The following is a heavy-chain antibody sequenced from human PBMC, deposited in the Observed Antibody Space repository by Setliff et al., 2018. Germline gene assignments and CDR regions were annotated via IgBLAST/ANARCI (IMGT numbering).Heavy chain of an antibody. D-gene: IGHD6-19*01. J-gene: IGHJ5*02. CDR3: ARATRDSGGWYYEYNWFDP. CDR1: GYTFSAYH. CDR2: INPHSGGT. Sequence: ASVKVSCKASGYTFSAYHIHWVRQAPGQGLEWMGWINPHSGGTNFPQTFQGRVTMTRDTSINTAYMELSTLTSDDTAVYFCARATRDSGGWYYEYNWFDPWGQGTRVTVS. V-gene: IGHV1-2*02.